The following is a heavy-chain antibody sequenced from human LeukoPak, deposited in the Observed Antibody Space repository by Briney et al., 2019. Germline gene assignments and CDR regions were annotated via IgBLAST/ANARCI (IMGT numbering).Heavy chain of an antibody. D-gene: IGHD5-12*01. CDR2: IKQDGSEK. V-gene: IGHV3-7*01. J-gene: IGHJ3*02. Sequence: GGSLRLSCTASGFTFSNYWMNWVRQAPGKGLEWVANIKQDGSEKYFIDSVRGRLTISRDNAKNSLYLQMNSLRAEDTAVYYCARGLPSDAFDIWGQGTMVAVSS. CDR3: ARGLPSDAFDI. CDR1: GFTFSNYW.